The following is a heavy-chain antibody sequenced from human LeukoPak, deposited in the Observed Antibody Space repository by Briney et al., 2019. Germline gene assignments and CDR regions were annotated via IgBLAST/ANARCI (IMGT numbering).Heavy chain of an antibody. Sequence: PSETLSLTCTVSGYSISSGYYWGWIRQPPGKGLEWVGSISHSGSTYYNPPLKSRVTISVERSKNQFSLKLSSVTAPDTAVYYCARERIIRGAPHAFDIWGQGTMVTVSS. J-gene: IGHJ3*02. CDR2: ISHSGST. V-gene: IGHV4-38-2*02. D-gene: IGHD3-10*01. CDR3: ARERIIRGAPHAFDI. CDR1: GYSISSGYY.